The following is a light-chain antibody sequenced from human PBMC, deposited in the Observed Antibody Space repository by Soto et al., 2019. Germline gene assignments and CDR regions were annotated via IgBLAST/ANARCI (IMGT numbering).Light chain of an antibody. CDR1: QSVTSNY. CDR3: QQYDSWPRT. V-gene: IGKV3-20*01. J-gene: IGKJ1*01. Sequence: EIVLTQSPGTLSLSPGERATLSCRASQSVTSNYLAWYQQTPGQAPRLLFFGASIRATGIPDRFSGSGSGTEFTLTISSLQSEDFAVYYCQQYDSWPRTFGQGTKVYI. CDR2: GAS.